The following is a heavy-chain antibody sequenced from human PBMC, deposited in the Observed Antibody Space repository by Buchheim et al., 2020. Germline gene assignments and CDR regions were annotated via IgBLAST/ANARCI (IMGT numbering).Heavy chain of an antibody. CDR1: GYRFTHYW. Sequence: EVQLVQSGAEVKEPGESLKISCKGFGYRFTHYWVAWVRQTPGKGLEWMGTIYPGDLETRDSPSFQGQVTFSADKSTSTAYLMWSSLKASDTAIYYCARGGPSPADANHYMDVWGKGTT. CDR2: IYPGDLET. J-gene: IGHJ6*03. CDR3: ARGGPSPADANHYMDV. D-gene: IGHD2-2*01. V-gene: IGHV5-51*01.